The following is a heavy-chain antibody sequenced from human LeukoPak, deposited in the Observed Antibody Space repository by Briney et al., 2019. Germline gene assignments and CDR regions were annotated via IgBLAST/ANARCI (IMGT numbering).Heavy chain of an antibody. V-gene: IGHV1-69-2*01. CDR1: GYTFTDYY. CDR3: AQDNWFDP. CDR2: VDPEDGET. Sequence: ASVKVPCKVSGYTFTDYYMHWVQQAPGKGLEWMGLVDPEDGETIYAEKFQGRITITADTSTDTAYMELSSLRSEDTAVYYCAQDNWFDPWGQGTLVTVSS. J-gene: IGHJ5*02.